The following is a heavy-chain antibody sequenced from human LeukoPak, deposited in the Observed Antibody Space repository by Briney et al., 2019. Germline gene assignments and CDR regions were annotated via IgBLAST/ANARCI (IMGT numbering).Heavy chain of an antibody. CDR1: GYNFIGYY. Sequence: ASVKVSCKASGYNFIGYYIHWVRQAPGQGLEWMGSVNPNSGVTDYAQKFQGRITMTRDTSITTAYMELNRLTSDDTAVYYCARADYYYYYMDVWGKGTTVTVSS. J-gene: IGHJ6*03. V-gene: IGHV1-2*02. CDR3: ARADYYYYYMDV. CDR2: VNPNSGVT.